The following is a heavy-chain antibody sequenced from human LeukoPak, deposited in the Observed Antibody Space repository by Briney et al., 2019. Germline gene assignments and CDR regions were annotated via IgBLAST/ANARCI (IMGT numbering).Heavy chain of an antibody. Sequence: GGSLRLSCAASGFTVSSNYMSWVRQAPGKGLEWVSVIYSGGSTYYADSVKGRFTISRDNSKNTLYLQMNSLRAEDTAVYYCARDAILPPIYDSSGYYRDYYYGMDVWGQGTTVTVSS. J-gene: IGHJ6*02. CDR1: GFTVSSNY. CDR2: IYSGGST. CDR3: ARDAILPPIYDSSGYYRDYYYGMDV. D-gene: IGHD3-22*01. V-gene: IGHV3-66*01.